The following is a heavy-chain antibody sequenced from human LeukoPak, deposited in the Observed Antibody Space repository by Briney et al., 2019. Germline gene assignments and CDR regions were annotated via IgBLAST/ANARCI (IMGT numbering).Heavy chain of an antibody. CDR1: GFTFSSYA. CDR2: ISYDGSNK. D-gene: IGHD6-13*01. CDR3: AKDGGSSSWYDIQYAFDI. V-gene: IGHV3-30*04. J-gene: IGHJ3*02. Sequence: GGSLRLSCAASGFTFSSYAMHWVRQAPGKGLEWVAVISYDGSNKYYADSVKGRFTISRDNSKNTLYLQMNSLRAEDTAVYYCAKDGGSSSWYDIQYAFDIWGQGTMVTVSS.